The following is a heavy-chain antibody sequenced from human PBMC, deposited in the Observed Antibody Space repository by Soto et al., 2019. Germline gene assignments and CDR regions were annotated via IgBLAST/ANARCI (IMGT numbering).Heavy chain of an antibody. CDR2: ISNNGAHT. Sequence: EAQLVESGGGLVQPGGSLRLSCAASGFTFSNYEMHWVRQAPGKGLEYVSGISNNGAHTDYAKSVKGRFTISRDNSENTLYRQMGSLRAEDMALYYCARRGSGSRCPNVYMDVWGKGTTVTVSS. J-gene: IGHJ6*03. D-gene: IGHD6-13*01. CDR1: GFTFSNYE. CDR3: ARRGSGSRCPNVYMDV. V-gene: IGHV3-64*01.